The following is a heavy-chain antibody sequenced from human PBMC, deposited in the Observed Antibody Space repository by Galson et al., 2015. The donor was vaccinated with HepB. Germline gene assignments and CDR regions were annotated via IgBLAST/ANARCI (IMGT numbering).Heavy chain of an antibody. CDR2: ISYDGSNK. CDR1: GFTLSTYT. D-gene: IGHD7-27*01. J-gene: IGHJ4*02. CDR3: ARPGDRNYFDY. Sequence: SLRLSCAASGFTLSTYTMHWVRQAPGKGLEWVAVISYDGSNKYYADSVKGRFTISRDNSKNTLYLQMNSLRPEDTAVYYCARPGDRNYFDYWGQGTLITVSS. V-gene: IGHV3-30-3*01.